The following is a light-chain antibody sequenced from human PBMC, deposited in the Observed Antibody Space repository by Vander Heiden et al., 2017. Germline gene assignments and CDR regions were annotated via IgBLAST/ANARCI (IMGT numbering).Light chain of an antibody. CDR1: QSVSSY. J-gene: IGKJ4*01. Sequence: EIVLTQSPATLSSSLGERATLSCRASQSVSSYLAWYQQKPGQAPRLLIYDASNRAAGVPARFSGSGSATDFTLTISSREPEDFAVYYCQQRYNWPPLTFGGGTKVEIK. CDR2: DAS. CDR3: QQRYNWPPLT. V-gene: IGKV3-11*01.